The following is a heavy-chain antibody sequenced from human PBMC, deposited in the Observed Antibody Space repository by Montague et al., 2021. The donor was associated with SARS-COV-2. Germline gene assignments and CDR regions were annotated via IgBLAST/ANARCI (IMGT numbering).Heavy chain of an antibody. CDR3: AHRGGLGAI. J-gene: IGHJ1*01. Sequence: SETLSLTCTVSGDSVNNNKNYWGWIRQPPGKGLEWIGSNYHDGSTYYNPSLWSRITMSVDTAKNQFSRRLTSVTAADTAVYYCAHRGGLGAIWGQGTLVTVSS. V-gene: IGHV4-39*01. CDR2: NYHDGST. CDR1: GDSVNNNKNY. D-gene: IGHD3-10*01.